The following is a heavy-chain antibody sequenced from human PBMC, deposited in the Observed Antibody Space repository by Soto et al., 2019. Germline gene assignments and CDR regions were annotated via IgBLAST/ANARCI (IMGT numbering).Heavy chain of an antibody. D-gene: IGHD3-22*01. CDR3: ASASYDSSGYYYVF. Sequence: LSLTCTVSGGSITYYYWNWIRQPPGKGLEWIGFIYYSGSTYYNPSLKSRVTISVDTSKNQFSLKLSSVTAADTAVYYCASASYDSSGYYYVFWGQGTLVTVSS. CDR1: GGSITYYY. CDR2: IYYSGST. J-gene: IGHJ4*02. V-gene: IGHV4-59*12.